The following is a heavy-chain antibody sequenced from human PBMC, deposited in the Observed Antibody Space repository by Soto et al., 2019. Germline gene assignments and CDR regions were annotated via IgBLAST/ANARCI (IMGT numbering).Heavy chain of an antibody. D-gene: IGHD3-16*01. Sequence: PGESLKISCKGSGYSFTSYWISWVRQMPGKGLEWMGRIDPSDSYTNYSPSFQGHVTISADKSISTAYLQWSSLKASDTAMYYCAWGGEQDFDIWGQGTMVTVSS. CDR3: AWGGEQDFDI. J-gene: IGHJ3*02. CDR1: GYSFTSYW. V-gene: IGHV5-10-1*01. CDR2: IDPSDSYT.